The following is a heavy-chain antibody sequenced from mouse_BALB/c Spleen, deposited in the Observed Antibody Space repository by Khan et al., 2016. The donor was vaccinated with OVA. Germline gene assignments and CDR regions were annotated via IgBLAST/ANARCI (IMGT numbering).Heavy chain of an antibody. D-gene: IGHD4-1*01. CDR2: INPYNDGT. Sequence: VQLQQSGPELIKPGASVKMSCKASGYTFTNYVMHWVRQRPGQGLEWIGYINPYNDGTRYNEKFKGKSTLTSDKSSSNAYLEFSSLTSEDAAVSYSARGASSWDFSFPYWGQGTLVTVSA. CDR3: ARGASSWDFSFPY. V-gene: IGHV1S136*01. J-gene: IGHJ3*01. CDR1: GYTFTNYV.